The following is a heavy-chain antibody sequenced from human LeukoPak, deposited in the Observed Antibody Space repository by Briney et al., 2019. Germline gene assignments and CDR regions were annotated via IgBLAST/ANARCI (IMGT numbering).Heavy chain of an antibody. V-gene: IGHV3-48*01. CDR2: ISSSSSTI. Sequence: GGSLRLSCAASGFTFTGYTINWVRQAPGKGLEWVSCISSSSSTIYYADSVKGRFTTSRDNAKNSLYLQMNSLRAEDTAVYYCASGDGTYYFDYWGQGTLVTVSS. J-gene: IGHJ4*02. CDR1: GFTFTGYT. CDR3: ASGDGTYYFDY.